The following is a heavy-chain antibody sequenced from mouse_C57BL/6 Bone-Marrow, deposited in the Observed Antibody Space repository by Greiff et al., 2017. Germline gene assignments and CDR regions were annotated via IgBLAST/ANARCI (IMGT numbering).Heavy chain of an antibody. J-gene: IGHJ1*03. Sequence: QVQLQQPGAELVKPGASVKLSCKASGYTFTSYWMHWVKQRPGQGLEWIGMIHPNSGSTNYNEKFKSKATLTVDKSSSTAYMQLSSLTSEDSAVYYCARRTTVSHWYFDVWGTGTTVTVSS. CDR3: ARRTTVSHWYFDV. CDR2: IHPNSGST. V-gene: IGHV1-64*01. CDR1: GYTFTSYW. D-gene: IGHD1-1*01.